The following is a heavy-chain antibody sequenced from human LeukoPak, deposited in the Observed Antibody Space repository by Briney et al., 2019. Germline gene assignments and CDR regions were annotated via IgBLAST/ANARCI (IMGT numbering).Heavy chain of an antibody. J-gene: IGHJ6*03. CDR2: INTNTGNP. V-gene: IGHV7-4-1*02. Sequence: GASVKVSCKASGYTFTSYAMNWVRQAPGQGLEWMGWINTNTGNPTYAQGFTGRFVFSLDTSVSTAYLQISSLKAEDTAVYYCARPLSITIFGVSYYYYMDVWGKGTTVTVSS. D-gene: IGHD3-3*01. CDR1: GYTFTSYA. CDR3: ARPLSITIFGVSYYYYMDV.